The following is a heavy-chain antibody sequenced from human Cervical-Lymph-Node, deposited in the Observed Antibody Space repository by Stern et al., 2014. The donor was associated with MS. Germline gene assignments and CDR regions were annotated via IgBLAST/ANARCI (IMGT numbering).Heavy chain of an antibody. Sequence: QLVESGAEVKKPGASVKVSCKASGYTFASYGISWVRQAPGQGLEWMGWISGAKGNTTYAPKLQGRVTMTRDTSTRTAYMELRSLRSDDTAFYYCARGLATTGLNWFDPWGQGTLVTVSS. J-gene: IGHJ5*02. CDR1: GYTFASYG. D-gene: IGHD3-9*01. V-gene: IGHV1-18*01. CDR2: ISGAKGNT. CDR3: ARGLATTGLNWFDP.